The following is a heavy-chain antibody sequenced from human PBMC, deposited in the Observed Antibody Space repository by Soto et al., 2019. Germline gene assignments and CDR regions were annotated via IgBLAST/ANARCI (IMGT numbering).Heavy chain of an antibody. V-gene: IGHV6-1*01. CDR2: TYYRSKWYN. D-gene: IGHD6-13*01. CDR1: GDSVSSNSAA. J-gene: IGHJ6*02. CDR3: ARDRSSSWYVPPASDYYYGMDV. Sequence: PSQTLSLTCAISGDSVSSNSAAWNWIRQSPSRGLDWLGRTYYRSKWYNDYAVSVKSRITINPDTSKNQFSLQLNSVTPEDTAVYYCARDRSSSWYVPPASDYYYGMDVWGQGTTVTVSS.